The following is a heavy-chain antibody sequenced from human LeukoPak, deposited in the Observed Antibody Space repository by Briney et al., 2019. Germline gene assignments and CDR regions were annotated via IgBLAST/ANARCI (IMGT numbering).Heavy chain of an antibody. CDR1: GFTFSNHV. V-gene: IGHV3-30*18. D-gene: IGHD6-13*01. CDR2: ISYDGSNK. CDR3: AKDSSSSSYYMDV. J-gene: IGHJ6*03. Sequence: GRSLRLSCAASGFTFSNHVMHWVRQAPGKGLECVAVISYDGSNKYYADSVKGRFTISRDNAKNTLYLQMNSLRAEDTAVYYCAKDSSSSSYYMDVWGKGTTVTVAS.